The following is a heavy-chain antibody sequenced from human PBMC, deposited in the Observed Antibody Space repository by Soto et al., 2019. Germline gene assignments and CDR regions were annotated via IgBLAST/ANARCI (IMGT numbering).Heavy chain of an antibody. V-gene: IGHV4-30-4*08. CDR3: SKHQPPTSDP. Sequence: SETLSLTCSVSGASIGSGDDYWTWIRQSPGKGLEWIGYISDSGSTFYNPSLRSRLTIALDTSKNHFSLKLNSVTAADTAVYYGSKHQPPTSDPWGKGITVTVSS. D-gene: IGHD2-2*01. CDR1: GASIGSGDDY. J-gene: IGHJ5*02. CDR2: ISDSGST.